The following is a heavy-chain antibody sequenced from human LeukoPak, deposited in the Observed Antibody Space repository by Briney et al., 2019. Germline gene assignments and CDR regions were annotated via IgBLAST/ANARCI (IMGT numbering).Heavy chain of an antibody. CDR3: ARAPYGDYVQNFDY. CDR1: GFTFSSYG. CDR2: ISSSSSYI. J-gene: IGHJ4*02. D-gene: IGHD4-17*01. V-gene: IGHV3-21*01. Sequence: PGGSLRLSCAASGFTFSSYGMSWVRQAPGKGLEWVSSISSSSSYIYYADSVKGRFTISRDNAKNSLYLQMNSLRAEDTAVYYCARAPYGDYVQNFDYWGQGTLVTVSS.